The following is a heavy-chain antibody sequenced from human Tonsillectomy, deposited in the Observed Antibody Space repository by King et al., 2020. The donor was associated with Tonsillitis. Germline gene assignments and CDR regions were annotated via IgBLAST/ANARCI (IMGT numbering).Heavy chain of an antibody. J-gene: IGHJ4*02. D-gene: IGHD6-13*01. V-gene: IGHV3-23*04. Sequence: EVQLVESGGGLVQPGGSLRLSCAASGFTFSSYAMSWVSQAPGKGLEWISTISGGGTYYADSVKSRFTISRDNYENTLYLQMNSLRDDDTALYYCAKGAGSSSWYYFDYWGQGPLVTVSS. CDR1: GFTFSSYA. CDR2: ISGGGT. CDR3: AKGAGSSSWYYFDY.